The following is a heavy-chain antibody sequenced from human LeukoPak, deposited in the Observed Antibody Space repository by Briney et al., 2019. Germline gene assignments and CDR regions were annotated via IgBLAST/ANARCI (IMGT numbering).Heavy chain of an antibody. CDR3: TSPYGVYYDSSGYC. D-gene: IGHD3-22*01. CDR1: AFTLGDYA. CDR2: TRSKPYGGTT. J-gene: IGHJ4*02. Sequence: GGSLRLSCIAAAFTLGDYAMSWVRQATGKGLEWVCFTRSKPYGGTTEYAASVKGRFTISRDESNSIAYLQMNSLKTEDTAVYYCTSPYGVYYDSSGYCWGQGTLVTVSS. V-gene: IGHV3-49*04.